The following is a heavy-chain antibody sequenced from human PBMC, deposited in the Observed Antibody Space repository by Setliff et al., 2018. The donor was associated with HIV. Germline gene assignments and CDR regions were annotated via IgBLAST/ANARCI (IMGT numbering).Heavy chain of an antibody. D-gene: IGHD2-15*01. CDR2: IYYSGSL. CDR3: ASQYCSAGSCFSDY. J-gene: IGHJ4*02. V-gene: IGHV4-39*01. CDR1: SGSISDSRYY. Sequence: SETLSLTCTVSSGSISDSRYYWGWIRQAPGKGLEWIGSIYYSGSLYYSPSLKSRLTVSVDTSRNQFSLTLSAVTATDTAVYYCASQYCSAGSCFSDYWGQGTMVTVSS.